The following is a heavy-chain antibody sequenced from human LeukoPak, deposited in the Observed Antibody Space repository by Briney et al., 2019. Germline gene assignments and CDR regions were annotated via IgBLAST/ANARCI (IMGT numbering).Heavy chain of an antibody. V-gene: IGHV1-18*01. D-gene: IGHD6-19*01. J-gene: IGHJ4*02. CDR2: ISAYNGNT. CDR1: GYTFTSYG. Sequence: ASVKVSCKASGYTFTSYGISWVRQAPGQGLEWMGWISAYNGNTNYAQKLQDRVTMTTDTSTCTAYMELRSLRSDDTAVYYCARDPSLIRSGWYFDYWGQGTLVTVSS. CDR3: ARDPSLIRSGWYFDY.